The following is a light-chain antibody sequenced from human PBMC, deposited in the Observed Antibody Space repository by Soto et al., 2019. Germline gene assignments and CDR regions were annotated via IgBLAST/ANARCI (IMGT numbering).Light chain of an antibody. Sequence: QSVLTQPASVSGSPGQSITISCTGTSSDVGGYNYVSWYQQHPGKAPKLMIYDVSNRPSGVSNRFSGSKSGNTASLTISGLQAEDDADYYCSSYTSSSSWVFGGGTTLTVL. V-gene: IGLV2-14*01. CDR2: DVS. CDR3: SSYTSSSSWV. J-gene: IGLJ3*02. CDR1: SSDVGGYNY.